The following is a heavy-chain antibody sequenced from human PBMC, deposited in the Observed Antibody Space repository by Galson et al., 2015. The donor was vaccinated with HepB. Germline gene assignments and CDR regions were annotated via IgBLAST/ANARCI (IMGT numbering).Heavy chain of an antibody. D-gene: IGHD2-15*01. Sequence: SLRLSCAASGFTFTSYSMNWVRLSPGKGLEWVSSISSGGGYIFYADSVKGRFTISRDNAKNSLYLQMNSLRADDTAVYYCARGFSCSGDSCYLAYWGQGTLVTVSS. J-gene: IGHJ4*02. CDR3: ARGFSCSGDSCYLAY. CDR1: GFTFTSYS. V-gene: IGHV3-21*01. CDR2: ISSGGGYI.